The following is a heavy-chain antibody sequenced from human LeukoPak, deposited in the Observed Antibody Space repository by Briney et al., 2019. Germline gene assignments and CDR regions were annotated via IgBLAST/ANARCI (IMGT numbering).Heavy chain of an antibody. CDR3: AISQGSYYDTSGYLGGDY. CDR2: ISAYSGNT. CDR1: GYTFTNYG. V-gene: IGHV1-18*01. J-gene: IGHJ4*02. Sequence: GASVKVSCKASGYTFTNYGIFWVRQAPGQGLEWMGWISAYSGNTNYAQKLQGRVTMTTETSTSTAYMELERLRSDDTAVYYCAISQGSYYDTSGYLGGDYWGQGTLVTVSS. D-gene: IGHD3-22*01.